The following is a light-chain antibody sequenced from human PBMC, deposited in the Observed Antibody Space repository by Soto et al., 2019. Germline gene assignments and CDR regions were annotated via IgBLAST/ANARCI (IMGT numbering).Light chain of an antibody. V-gene: IGKV1-39*01. CDR2: AAS. J-gene: IGKJ2*01. Sequence: DIQMTQSPSSLSASVGDRVTITCRASQSISSYLNWYQQKPGKAPKLLIYAASSLQSGVPSRFSGSGSGTEFTLTINSLQPEDFATYYCQQSYSTPLYTFGQGTKLEIK. CDR3: QQSYSTPLYT. CDR1: QSISSY.